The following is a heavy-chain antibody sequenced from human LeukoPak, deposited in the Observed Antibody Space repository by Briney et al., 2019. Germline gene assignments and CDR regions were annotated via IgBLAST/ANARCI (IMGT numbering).Heavy chain of an antibody. J-gene: IGHJ4*02. CDR2: INPNSGGT. CDR1: GYTFTGYY. Sequence: ASVKVSCKASGYTFTGYYMHWVRQAPGQGLEWMGWINPNSGGTNYARKFQDRVTMTRDTSISTVYMEMSRLRSDDTAVYYCARESVPAVAARRGLNYWGQGTLVAVSS. V-gene: IGHV1-2*02. CDR3: ARESVPAVAARRGLNY. D-gene: IGHD6-6*01.